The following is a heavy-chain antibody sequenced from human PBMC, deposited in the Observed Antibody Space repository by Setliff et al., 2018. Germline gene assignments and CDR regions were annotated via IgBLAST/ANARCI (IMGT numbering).Heavy chain of an antibody. J-gene: IGHJ6*03. Sequence: PSETLSLTCTVSGDSIYNHFWSWVRQPPGKGLEWIGYIYSTGSTNYNPSLKSRVAISIDTSKNQFSLKVNSVTAADTAVYYCARAPPNRYSGSYEYFYMDVWGKGTTVTVSS. CDR3: ARAPPNRYSGSYEYFYMDV. CDR1: GDSIYNHF. CDR2: IYSTGST. V-gene: IGHV4-4*08. D-gene: IGHD1-26*01.